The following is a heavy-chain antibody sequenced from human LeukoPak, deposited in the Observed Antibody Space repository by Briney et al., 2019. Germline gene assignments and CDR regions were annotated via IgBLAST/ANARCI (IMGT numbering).Heavy chain of an antibody. Sequence: WASVKVSCKASGYTFTGYYMHWVRQAPGQGLEWMGWINPNSGGTNYAQKFQGRVTMTRDTSISTAYMELSRLRSDDTAVYYCATNDFWSGYYYMDVWGKGTTVTVSS. D-gene: IGHD3-3*01. V-gene: IGHV1-2*02. CDR1: GYTFTGYY. CDR3: ATNDFWSGYYYMDV. J-gene: IGHJ6*03. CDR2: INPNSGGT.